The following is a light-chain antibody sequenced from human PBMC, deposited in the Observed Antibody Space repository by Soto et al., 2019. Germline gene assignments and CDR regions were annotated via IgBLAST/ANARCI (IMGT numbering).Light chain of an antibody. J-gene: IGKJ3*01. CDR3: QQYNSYV. Sequence: IKMPQSPSTLSASVGDGVTITCRASQSISNWLAWYQQKPGKAPKLLIYKASSLESGVPTRFSGSGSGTDFTLTISSLQPEDFATYYCQQYNSYVFGPGTKVDIK. CDR1: QSISNW. V-gene: IGKV1-5*03. CDR2: KAS.